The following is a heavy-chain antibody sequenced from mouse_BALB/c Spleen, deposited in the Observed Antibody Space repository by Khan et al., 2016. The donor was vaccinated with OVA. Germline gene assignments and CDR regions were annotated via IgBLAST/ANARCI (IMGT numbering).Heavy chain of an antibody. CDR3: ARGNYYGSNSWFPY. CDR1: GYSLTDYT. D-gene: IGHD1-1*01. Sequence: EVQLQQSGPELVKPGASMKISCKASGYSLTDYTMNWVKQRHGKNLEWIGLINPYNSGTNYNQKFKGKATLTVAKSSSTAYMELLSLTSEDSAVYYFARGNYYGSNSWFPYWGQGTLVTVSA. CDR2: INPYNSGT. J-gene: IGHJ3*01. V-gene: IGHV1-26*01.